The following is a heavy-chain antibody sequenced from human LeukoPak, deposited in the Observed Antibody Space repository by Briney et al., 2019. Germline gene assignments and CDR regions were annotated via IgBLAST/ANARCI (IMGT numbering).Heavy chain of an antibody. D-gene: IGHD2-15*01. Sequence: GGSLRLSCTASGFIFSGSWMAWIRQAPGKGLEWVAIIKKDGSEKYYVDSMKGRFTISRDNAKNPLFLQMNSLRAEDTAIYYCTTDTWYSAGHWGQGTLVTVSS. CDR1: GFIFSGSW. V-gene: IGHV3-7*03. CDR2: IKKDGSEK. CDR3: TTDTWYSAGH. J-gene: IGHJ4*02.